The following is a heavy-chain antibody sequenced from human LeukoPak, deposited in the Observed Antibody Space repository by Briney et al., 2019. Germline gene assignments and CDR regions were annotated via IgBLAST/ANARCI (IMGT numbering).Heavy chain of an antibody. CDR3: AAVWGVDDAFDI. V-gene: IGHV3-21*04. J-gene: IGHJ3*02. CDR2: ITRSNYI. CDR1: GFTFGSYS. D-gene: IGHD3-10*01. Sequence: GGSLRLSCAASGFTFGSYSMNWVRQAPGKGLEWVSSITRSNYIHYADSVKGRFTISRDNAKNSLYLQMNSLRSEDTAVYYCAAVWGVDDAFDIWGQGTMVTVSS.